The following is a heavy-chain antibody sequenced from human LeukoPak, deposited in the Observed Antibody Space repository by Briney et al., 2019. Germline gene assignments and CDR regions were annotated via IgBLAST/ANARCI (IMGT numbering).Heavy chain of an antibody. V-gene: IGHV4-59*06. CDR1: GGSFSSCY. CDR3: ARVTVGATTTNAFDI. D-gene: IGHD1-26*01. CDR2: LYYSGSS. J-gene: IGHJ3*02. Sequence: SETLSLICAVYGGSFSSCYWSWIRQPPGKGLEWIGYLYYSGSSYYNPSLKSRVTISVDTSKNQFSLKLSSVTAADTAVYYCARVTVGATTTNAFDIWGQGTMVTVSS.